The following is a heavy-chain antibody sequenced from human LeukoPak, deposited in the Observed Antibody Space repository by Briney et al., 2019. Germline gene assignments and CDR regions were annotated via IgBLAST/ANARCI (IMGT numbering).Heavy chain of an antibody. CDR1: GYTFTSYG. D-gene: IGHD6-19*01. CDR3: AGISSGWSETMYYFDY. V-gene: IGHV1-18*01. Sequence: ASVKVSCKASGYTFTSYGISWVRQAPGQGLEWMGWISTYSGHTVYAEKFQGRVTMTTDTSASIVHMELRSLKSDDTAVYYCAGISSGWSETMYYFDYWGQGTLVTVSS. J-gene: IGHJ4*02. CDR2: ISTYSGHT.